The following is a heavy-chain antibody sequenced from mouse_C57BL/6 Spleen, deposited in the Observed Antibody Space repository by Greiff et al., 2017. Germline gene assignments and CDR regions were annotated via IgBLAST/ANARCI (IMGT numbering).Heavy chain of an antibody. CDR3: ARTDGYYYAMDY. Sequence: EVKLQQSGPELVKPGASVKISCKASGYTFTDYYMNWVKQSHGKSLEWIGDINPNNGGTSYNQKFKGKATLTVDKSSSTAYMELRSLTSEDSAVYYCARTDGYYYAMDYWGQGTSVTVSS. J-gene: IGHJ4*01. CDR1: GYTFTDYY. CDR2: INPNNGGT. V-gene: IGHV1-26*01. D-gene: IGHD2-3*01.